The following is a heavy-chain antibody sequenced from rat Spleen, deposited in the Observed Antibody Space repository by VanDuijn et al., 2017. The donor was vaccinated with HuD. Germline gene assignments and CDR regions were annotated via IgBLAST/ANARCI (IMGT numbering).Heavy chain of an antibody. CDR1: GNSLSSNG. CDR2: ISGGGRT. J-gene: IGHJ3*01. Sequence: QVQLRESGPGLVQPSQTLSLSCTVSGNSLSSNGISWVRQPPGKGLEWIAAISGGGRTYYNSFFKSRLSISRDTSKSQVFLKMNSRQTEDTATYFCTRESLPGYNSHWFVYWGQGTLVTVSS. CDR3: TRESLPGYNSHWFVY. V-gene: IGHV2S12*01. D-gene: IGHD1-4*01.